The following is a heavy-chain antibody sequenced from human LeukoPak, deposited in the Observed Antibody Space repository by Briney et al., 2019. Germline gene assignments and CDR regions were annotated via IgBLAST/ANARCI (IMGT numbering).Heavy chain of an antibody. CDR3: ARGDCSGDNCYYYGMDV. D-gene: IGHD2-15*01. V-gene: IGHV3-53*01. Sequence: GGSLRLSCAASGFTVSNTYMSWVRQAPGKGLEWVSVIYSGGSTYYADSVKGRFTISRDNSKNTLYLQMNSLRAEDTAVYYCARGDCSGDNCYYYGMDVWGQGTTVTVSS. J-gene: IGHJ6*02. CDR2: IYSGGST. CDR1: GFTVSNTY.